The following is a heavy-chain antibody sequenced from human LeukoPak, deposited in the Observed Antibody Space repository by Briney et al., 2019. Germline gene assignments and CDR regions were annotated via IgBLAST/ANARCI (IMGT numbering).Heavy chain of an antibody. J-gene: IGHJ5*02. Sequence: ASVKVSCKASDYTFTSYDVTWVRQAPGQGLEWMGWIKPNSGGTRSAQKFQGRVTMTRDTSISTAYMELSSLRYDDTAVYYCATNILVRDIINWFDPWGQGTLVTVSS. V-gene: IGHV1-2*02. CDR1: DYTFTSYD. CDR3: ATNILVRDIINWFDP. CDR2: IKPNSGGT. D-gene: IGHD3-10*01.